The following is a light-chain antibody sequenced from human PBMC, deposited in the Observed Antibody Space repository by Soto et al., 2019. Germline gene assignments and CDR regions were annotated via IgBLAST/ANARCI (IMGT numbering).Light chain of an antibody. Sequence: QSVLTQPPSASGSPGQSVTISCTGTSSDVGGYNYVSWYQQHPGKAPKLMIYEVSKRPSGVPDRFSGSKSGNTASLTASGLQAEDEADYYCSSYAGSNNFGYVFGTGTKVTVL. CDR1: SSDVGGYNY. V-gene: IGLV2-8*01. CDR3: SSYAGSNNFGYV. CDR2: EVS. J-gene: IGLJ1*01.